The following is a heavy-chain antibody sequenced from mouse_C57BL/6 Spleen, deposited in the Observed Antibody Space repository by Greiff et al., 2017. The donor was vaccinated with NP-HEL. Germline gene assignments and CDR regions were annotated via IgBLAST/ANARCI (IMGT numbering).Heavy chain of an antibody. CDR1: GYSITSGYY. Sequence: EVQLQQSGPGLVKPSQSLSLTCSVTGYSITSGYYWNWIRQFPGNKLEWMGYISYDGSNNYNPSLKNRISITRDTSKNQFFLKLNSVTTEDTATYYCAREGDYYGSSYWFAYWGQGTLVTVSA. J-gene: IGHJ3*01. CDR2: ISYDGSN. V-gene: IGHV3-6*01. D-gene: IGHD1-1*01. CDR3: AREGDYYGSSYWFAY.